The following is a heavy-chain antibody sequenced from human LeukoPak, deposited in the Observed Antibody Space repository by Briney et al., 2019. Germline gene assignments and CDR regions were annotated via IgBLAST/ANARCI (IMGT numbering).Heavy chain of an antibody. CDR2: IYHTGST. J-gene: IGHJ4*02. V-gene: IGHV4-59*02. Sequence: PSETLSLTCTISGGSVSDYYWSWIRQSPGKGLEWIGYIYHTGSTNYSPSLKSRVTISADTSQSQFSLKLSSVTAADTAVYYCASRKLGNDYWGQGTLVTVSS. CDR1: GGSVSDYY. CDR3: ASRKLGNDY. D-gene: IGHD7-27*01.